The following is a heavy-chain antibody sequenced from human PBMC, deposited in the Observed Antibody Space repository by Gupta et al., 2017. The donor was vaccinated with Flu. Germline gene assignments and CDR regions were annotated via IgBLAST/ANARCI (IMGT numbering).Heavy chain of an antibody. CDR2: IHPGDSDT. J-gene: IGHJ2*01. Sequence: EVQLVQSGAEVKKPGESLKISCKGSGYSFSSYWVAWVRQTPGRGLEGLGIIHPGDSDTRYSPSFQGQVTISADKSITTAYLHWSSLKASDTAIYYCARSVVGLNVAHPSATGFSDLWGRGTLVTVSS. CDR1: GYSFSSYW. CDR3: ARSVVGLNVAHPSATGFSDL. D-gene: IGHD5/OR15-5a*01. V-gene: IGHV5-51*03.